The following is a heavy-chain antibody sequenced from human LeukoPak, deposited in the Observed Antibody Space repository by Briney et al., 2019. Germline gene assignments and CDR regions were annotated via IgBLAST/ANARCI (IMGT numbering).Heavy chain of an antibody. V-gene: IGHV3-33*01. CDR1: GFTFSSYG. CDR3: ARKPLSYSDYEVDY. CDR2: IWYDGSNK. Sequence: GGSLRLSCAASGFTFSSYGMHWARQAPGKGLEWVAVIWYDGSNKYYADSVKGRFTISRDNSKNTLYLQMNSLRVDDTAVYYCARKPLSYSDYEVDYWGQGTLVTVSS. D-gene: IGHD4-11*01. J-gene: IGHJ4*02.